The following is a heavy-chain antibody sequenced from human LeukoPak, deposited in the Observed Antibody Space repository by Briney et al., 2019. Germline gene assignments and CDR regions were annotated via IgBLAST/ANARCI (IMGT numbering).Heavy chain of an antibody. D-gene: IGHD1-26*01. Sequence: PSETLSLTCTASAGSISSYYWSWLRQPPGKGLEWIGYIYYSGSTNYNLSLKSRVTILVDTSKNQFSLKLSSVTAADTAVYYCARDVGVGAPFDYWGQGTLVTASS. V-gene: IGHV4-59*01. J-gene: IGHJ4*02. CDR2: IYYSGST. CDR1: AGSISSYY. CDR3: ARDVGVGAPFDY.